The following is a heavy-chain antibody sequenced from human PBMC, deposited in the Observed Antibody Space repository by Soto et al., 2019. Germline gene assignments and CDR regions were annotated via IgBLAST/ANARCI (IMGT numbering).Heavy chain of an antibody. CDR3: ARETIAGRLPVY. J-gene: IGHJ4*02. CDR1: GFTFNKSW. CDR2: LSDDGSTT. D-gene: IGHD6-6*01. Sequence: EVQLVESGGGLVQPGESLRLSCAASGFTFNKSWMHWVRQAPGKGLVWVSRLSDDGSTTTYADSVKGRFTISRDNAKNTLYLHMNSLRVEDTAVYYCARETIAGRLPVYWGQGTLVTVSS. V-gene: IGHV3-74*03.